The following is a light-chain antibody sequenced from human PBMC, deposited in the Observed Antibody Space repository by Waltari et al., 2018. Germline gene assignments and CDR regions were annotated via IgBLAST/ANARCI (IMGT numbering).Light chain of an antibody. CDR1: GKDVGGYDY. CDR3: CSYANSKWV. J-gene: IGLJ3*02. V-gene: IGLV2-11*01. Sequence: QSVLTQPRPVSGSSGQSVAIPCTGTGKDVGGYDYVSWYQQSPGKAPKVMIYGVYKRPSGVPDRFSGSKSGNTASLSISGLQAEDEADYYCCSYANSKWVFGGGTKLTVL. CDR2: GVY.